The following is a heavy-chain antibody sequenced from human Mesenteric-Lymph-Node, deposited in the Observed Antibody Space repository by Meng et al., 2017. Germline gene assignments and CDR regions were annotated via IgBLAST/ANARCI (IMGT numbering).Heavy chain of an antibody. CDR1: GFTFSPYW. Sequence: GGSLRLSCVASGFTFSPYWMHWVRQAPGKGPVWVSRINSDGSRIDYAESVQGRFTISRDNAKNTLYLQMNGLTAEDTAVYYCARSTIGGASYFDYWGQGTLVTVSS. CDR2: INSDGSRI. CDR3: ARSTIGGASYFDY. V-gene: IGHV3-74*01. J-gene: IGHJ4*02. D-gene: IGHD1-26*01.